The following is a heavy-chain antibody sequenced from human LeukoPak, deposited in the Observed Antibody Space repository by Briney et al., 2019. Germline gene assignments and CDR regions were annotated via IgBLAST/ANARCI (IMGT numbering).Heavy chain of an antibody. CDR2: MNPNSGNT. CDR3: ARGAKTLHTAMADY. D-gene: IGHD5-18*01. Sequence: ASVKVSCKASGGTFSSYAISWVRQATGQGLEWMGWMNPNSGNTGYAQKFQGRVTMTRNTSISTAYMELSSLRSEDTAVYYCARGAKTLHTAMADYWGQGTLVTVSS. V-gene: IGHV1-8*02. CDR1: GGTFSSYA. J-gene: IGHJ4*02.